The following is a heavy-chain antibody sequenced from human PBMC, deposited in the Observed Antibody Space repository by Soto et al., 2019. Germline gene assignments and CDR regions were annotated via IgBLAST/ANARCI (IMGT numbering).Heavy chain of an antibody. CDR1: GFTFSRYG. J-gene: IGHJ1*01. Sequence: QVQLMESGGGVVQPGRSLRLSCAASGFTFSRYGMHWVRQAPGKGLAWVALISYEGSNKYYADSVKGRFTISRDNSKNTLYLQMNCLKPEDTAVYYCAQDADYDDSSDYYYDAEYFLQWGQGTLVTVSS. CDR3: AQDADYDDSSDYYYDAEYFLQ. CDR2: ISYEGSNK. V-gene: IGHV3-30*18. D-gene: IGHD3-22*01.